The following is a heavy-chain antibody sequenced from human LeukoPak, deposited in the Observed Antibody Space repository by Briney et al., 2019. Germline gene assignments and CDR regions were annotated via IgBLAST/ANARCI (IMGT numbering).Heavy chain of an antibody. D-gene: IGHD5-18*01. CDR2: IKQDGSEK. J-gene: IGHJ4*02. V-gene: IGHV3-7*01. Sequence: GGSLRLSCAASGFTFSSYWMSWVRQAPGKGREWVANIKQDGSEKYYVDSVKGRFTISRDNGKNSLYLQMNSLRAEDTAMYYCARGSGYSYGRDYWGQGTLVTVSS. CDR3: ARGSGYSYGRDY. CDR1: GFTFSSYW.